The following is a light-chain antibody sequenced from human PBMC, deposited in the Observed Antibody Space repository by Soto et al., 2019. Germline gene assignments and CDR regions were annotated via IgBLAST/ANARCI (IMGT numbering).Light chain of an antibody. CDR1: QDISDY. CDR2: DAS. J-gene: IGKJ3*01. V-gene: IGKV1-33*01. CDR3: QQYESLPFT. Sequence: DIQMTQSPSSLSASVGDRVTITCQASQDISDYLNWYHQKPGKAPKFLIYDASDLETGVPSRFSGSGAGIDFTVTVRSLQHEDIGTYYCQQYESLPFTFGPGNTVHIK.